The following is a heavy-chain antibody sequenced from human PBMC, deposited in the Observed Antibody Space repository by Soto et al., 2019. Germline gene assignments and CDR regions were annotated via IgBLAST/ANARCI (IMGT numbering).Heavy chain of an antibody. V-gene: IGHV4-59*12. J-gene: IGHJ4*02. CDR3: ARAAIQAYQVVVHPPTSQTLDY. D-gene: IGHD2-2*01. CDR1: GGSISSYY. Sequence: SEILSLTCTVSGGSISSYYWSWIRQPPGKGLEWIGYIHNSGRTNYNPSLKSRVTISVDTSKNQFSLKLTSVTAADTATYYCARAAIQAYQVVVHPPTSQTLDYWGQGTLVPVSS. CDR2: IHNSGRT.